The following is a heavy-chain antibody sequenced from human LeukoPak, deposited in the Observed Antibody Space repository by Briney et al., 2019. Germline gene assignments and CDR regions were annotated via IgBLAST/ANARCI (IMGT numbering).Heavy chain of an antibody. D-gene: IGHD4-17*01. Sequence: VASVKVSCKASGGTFSSYAISWVRQAPGQGLEWMGWISAYNGNTNYAQKLQGRVTMTTDTSTSTAYMELRSLRSDDTAVYYCARVDYGDYEFDYWGQGTLVTVSS. V-gene: IGHV1-18*01. CDR3: ARVDYGDYEFDY. J-gene: IGHJ4*02. CDR2: ISAYNGNT. CDR1: GGTFSSYA.